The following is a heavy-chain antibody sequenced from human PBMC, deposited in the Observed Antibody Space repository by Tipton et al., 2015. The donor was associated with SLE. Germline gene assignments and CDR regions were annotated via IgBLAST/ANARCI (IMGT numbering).Heavy chain of an antibody. CDR1: GGSISSGGYY. CDR3: ARVGIADPFDY. J-gene: IGHJ4*02. D-gene: IGHD6-13*01. Sequence: TLSLTCTVSGGSISSGGYYWSWIRQHPGKGLEWIGYIYYSGSTYYNPSRKSRVTISVDTPKNQFSRKLSPVTAADTAVYYCARVGIADPFDYWGQGTLVTVSS. V-gene: IGHV4-31*03. CDR2: IYYSGST.